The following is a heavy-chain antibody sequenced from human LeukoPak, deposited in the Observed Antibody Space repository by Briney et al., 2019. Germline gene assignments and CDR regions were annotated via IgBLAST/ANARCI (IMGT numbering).Heavy chain of an antibody. Sequence: GSLRLSCAASGFTFSSYWMSWVRQAPGKGLEWVANIKRDGSDKYYVGSVEGRFTISRDNAKNSLYLQMNSLRAEDTAVYYCARAIVEAAPHFDYWGQGTLVTVSS. V-gene: IGHV3-7*01. CDR3: ARAIVEAAPHFDY. D-gene: IGHD1-26*01. CDR2: IKRDGSDK. CDR1: GFTFSSYW. J-gene: IGHJ4*02.